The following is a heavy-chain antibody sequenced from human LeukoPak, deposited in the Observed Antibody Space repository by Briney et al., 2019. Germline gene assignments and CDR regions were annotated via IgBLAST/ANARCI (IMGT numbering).Heavy chain of an antibody. J-gene: IGHJ4*02. D-gene: IGHD6-13*01. Sequence: SETLSLTCTVSGYSISSGYYWGWIRQPPGKGLEWIGSIYHSGSTYYNPSLKSRVTISVDTSKNQFSLKLSSVTAADTAVYYCARVRQQLAHFDYWGQGTLVTVSS. CDR1: GYSISSGYY. CDR3: ARVRQQLAHFDY. CDR2: IYHSGST. V-gene: IGHV4-38-2*02.